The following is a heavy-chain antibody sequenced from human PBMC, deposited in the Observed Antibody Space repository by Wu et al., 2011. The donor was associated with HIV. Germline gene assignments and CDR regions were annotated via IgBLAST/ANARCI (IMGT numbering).Heavy chain of an antibody. Sequence: QVQLVQSGAEVKKPGASVKVSCKASGYTFTGYYIHWVRQAPGQGLEWMGGMVPMFGRQDHAQKFRGRVKITVDKSQTTAYMELSSLRSEDTAVYYCARGYKWDLPAYNWFDPWGQGTLVTVSS. CDR1: GYTFTGYY. J-gene: IGHJ5*02. CDR3: ARGYKWDLPAYNWFDP. V-gene: IGHV1-69*06. CDR2: MVPMFGRQ. D-gene: IGHD1-26*01.